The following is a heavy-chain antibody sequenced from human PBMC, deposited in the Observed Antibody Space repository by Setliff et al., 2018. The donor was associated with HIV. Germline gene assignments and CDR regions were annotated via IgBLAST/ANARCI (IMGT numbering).Heavy chain of an antibody. V-gene: IGHV3-53*05. CDR3: AADVPNFSDDYIPIDY. D-gene: IGHD4-4*01. Sequence: GGSLRLSCVASGITVSGIYMTWVRQAPGKGLEWVSVINGGTTTYYADSVKGRFTISRDNSKNTLYLQMNSLRVEDTGVYYCAADVPNFSDDYIPIDYWGRGTLVTVSS. J-gene: IGHJ4*02. CDR2: INGGTTT. CDR1: GITVSGIY.